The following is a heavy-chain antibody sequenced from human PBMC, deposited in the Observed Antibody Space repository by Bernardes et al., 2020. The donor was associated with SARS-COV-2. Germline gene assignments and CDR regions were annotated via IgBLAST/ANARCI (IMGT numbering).Heavy chain of an antibody. V-gene: IGHV3-23*01. CDR3: AKIKSSGLDAFDI. CDR1: GFTFSSYA. D-gene: IGHD2-15*01. CDR2: ISGSGGST. Sequence: GGSLRLSCAASGFTFSSYAMSWVRQAPGTGLEWVSAISGSGGSTYYADSVKGRFTISRDNSKNTLYLQMNSLRAEDTAVYYCAKIKSSGLDAFDIWGQGTMVTVSS. J-gene: IGHJ3*02.